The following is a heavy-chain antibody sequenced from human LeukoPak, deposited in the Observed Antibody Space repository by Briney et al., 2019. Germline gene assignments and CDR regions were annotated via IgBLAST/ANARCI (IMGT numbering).Heavy chain of an antibody. CDR2: ISSSGSTI. D-gene: IGHD3-22*01. J-gene: IGHJ4*02. Sequence: GGTLRLSCAASGFTFSDYYMSWIRQAPGKGLEWVSYISSSGSTIYYADSVKGRFTISRDNAKNSLYLQMNSLRAEDTAVYYCARTYYYDSSGYYFDYWGQGTLVTVSS. CDR3: ARTYYYDSSGYYFDY. CDR1: GFTFSDYY. V-gene: IGHV3-11*01.